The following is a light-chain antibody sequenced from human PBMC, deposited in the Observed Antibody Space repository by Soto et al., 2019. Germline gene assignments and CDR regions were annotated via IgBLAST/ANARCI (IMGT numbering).Light chain of an antibody. CDR3: QQYGISPRT. CDR2: GAS. CDR1: QSVISS. J-gene: IGKJ1*01. V-gene: IGKV3-20*01. Sequence: IVVTRAPGLLSVCGWQRFTLSFRASQSVISSIAWYQQKLGQAPRLLIYGASTRATGIPARFSGSGSGTDFTLTISRLEPEDFAVYYCQQYGISPRTFGQGTKVDIK.